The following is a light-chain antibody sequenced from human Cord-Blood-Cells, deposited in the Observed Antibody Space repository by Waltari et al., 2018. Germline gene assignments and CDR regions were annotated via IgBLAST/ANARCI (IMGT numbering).Light chain of an antibody. J-gene: IGLJ3*02. CDR2: EGS. CDR1: SRAVGSYNL. V-gene: IGLV2-23*01. Sequence: QSALTQPASGSGSPGQSITISCTGTSRAVGSYNLLFWSQQHPGKAPKLMIYEGSKRPSGVSNRFSGSKSGNTASLTISGLQAEDEADYYCCSYAGSSTWVFGGGTKLTVL. CDR3: CSYAGSSTWV.